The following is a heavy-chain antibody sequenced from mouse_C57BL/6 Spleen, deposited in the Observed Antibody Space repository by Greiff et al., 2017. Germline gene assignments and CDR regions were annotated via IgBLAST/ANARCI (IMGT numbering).Heavy chain of an antibody. D-gene: IGHD1-1*01. CDR1: GFNIKDDY. CDR2: IGPENGDT. V-gene: IGHV14-4*01. CDR3: TTGYYYGSRYAY. J-gene: IGHJ3*01. Sequence: VQLQQSGAELVRPGASVKLSCTASGFNIKDDYMHWVKQRPEQGLEWIGWIGPENGDTEYASKFQGKAPITADTSTNTAYLQLSSLTSEDTAVYYCTTGYYYGSRYAYWGQGTLVTVSA.